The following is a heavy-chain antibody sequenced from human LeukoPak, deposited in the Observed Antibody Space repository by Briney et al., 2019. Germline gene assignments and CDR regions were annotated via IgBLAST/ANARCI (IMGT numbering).Heavy chain of an antibody. CDR2: ISSSGSTI. CDR3: ARDQVSSGYSDY. CDR1: GFTFSSCE. Sequence: GGSLRLSCAASGFTFSSCEMNWLRQAPGKGLAWVSYISSSGSTIYYADSVKGRFTISRDNAKNSLYLQMSSLRADDTAVYYCARDQVSSGYSDYWGQGTLVTVSS. D-gene: IGHD3-22*01. V-gene: IGHV3-48*03. J-gene: IGHJ4*02.